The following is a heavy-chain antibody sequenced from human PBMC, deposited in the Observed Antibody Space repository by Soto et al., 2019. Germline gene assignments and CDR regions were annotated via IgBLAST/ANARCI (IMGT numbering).Heavy chain of an antibody. CDR3: AKEENAFEV. J-gene: IGHJ3*01. V-gene: IGHV1-46*01. Sequence: ASVKVSCKASGYSFTTYFINWVRQAPGQGLEWMGSINPDAGVTTYAQRFQGRVVMTRDTSTTTVYMELNSLRSEDTAVYYCAKEENAFEVLGQGTVFSVS. CDR1: GYSFTTYF. CDR2: INPDAGVT.